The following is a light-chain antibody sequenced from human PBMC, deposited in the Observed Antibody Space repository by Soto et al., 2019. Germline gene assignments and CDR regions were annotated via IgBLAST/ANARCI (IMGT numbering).Light chain of an antibody. Sequence: EIVLTQSPGTLSLSPGERATLSCMASQSVSSTYLAWYQQKPGQAPRLLIYGASSRATGIPDRFSGSGSGTDFILTISRLEPEDFAVYYCQQYGSSPITFGQGTRLEI. V-gene: IGKV3-20*01. J-gene: IGKJ5*01. CDR2: GAS. CDR3: QQYGSSPIT. CDR1: QSVSSTY.